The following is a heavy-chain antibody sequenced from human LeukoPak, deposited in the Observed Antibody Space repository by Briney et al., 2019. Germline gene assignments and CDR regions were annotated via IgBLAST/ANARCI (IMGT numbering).Heavy chain of an antibody. V-gene: IGHV3-33*01. Sequence: GSLRLSCAASGFTFSSYGMHWVRQAPGKGLEWVAVIWYDGSNKYYADSVKGRFTISRDNSKNTLYLQMNSLRAEDTAVYYCASYYYDSSGYYYPDYWGQGTLVTASS. CDR1: GFTFSSYG. J-gene: IGHJ4*02. D-gene: IGHD3-22*01. CDR3: ASYYYDSSGYYYPDY. CDR2: IWYDGSNK.